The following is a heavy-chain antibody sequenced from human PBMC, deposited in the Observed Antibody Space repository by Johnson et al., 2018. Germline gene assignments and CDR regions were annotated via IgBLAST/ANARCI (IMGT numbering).Heavy chain of an antibody. CDR1: GFTFSSYA. Sequence: EVQLLESGGGLVQPGGSLGLSCAASGFTFSSYAMSWVRQAPGKGLEWVSAISGSGGSTYYADSVKGRFTISRDNSKNTLYLQMNSLRAEDTAVYYCAKDNPRLGYCSSSSCQRFDYWGQGTLVTVSS. CDR2: ISGSGGST. D-gene: IGHD2-2*01. J-gene: IGHJ4*02. CDR3: AKDNPRLGYCSSSSCQRFDY. V-gene: IGHV3-23*01.